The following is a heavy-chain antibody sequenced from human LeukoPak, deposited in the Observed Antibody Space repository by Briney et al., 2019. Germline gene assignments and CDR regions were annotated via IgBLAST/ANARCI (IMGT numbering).Heavy chain of an antibody. CDR2: IYYSGST. Sequence: SETLSLTCTVSGGSISSYYWSWIRQPPGKGLEWIGYIYYSGSTNYNASLKSRVTISVDTSKNQFSLKLSSVTAADTAVYYCARDSSGRFDYWGQGTLVTISA. D-gene: IGHD3-22*01. CDR1: GGSISSYY. CDR3: ARDSSGRFDY. V-gene: IGHV4-59*01. J-gene: IGHJ4*02.